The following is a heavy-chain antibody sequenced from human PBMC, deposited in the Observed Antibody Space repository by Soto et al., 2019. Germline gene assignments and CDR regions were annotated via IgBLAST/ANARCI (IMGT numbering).Heavy chain of an antibody. CDR3: AREGSYSAYNFAHGIQLWSFDF. CDR2: IFSSGST. V-gene: IGHV4-4*07. CDR1: AGSINPFY. Sequence: SETLSLTCSVSAGSINPFYWSWVRQPAGKGLECIGRIFSSGSTSFNPSLESRVAMSVDTSKNHFSLNLSSVTAADMAVYYCAREGSYSAYNFAHGIQLWSFDFWGQGALVTVSS. J-gene: IGHJ4*02. D-gene: IGHD5-12*01.